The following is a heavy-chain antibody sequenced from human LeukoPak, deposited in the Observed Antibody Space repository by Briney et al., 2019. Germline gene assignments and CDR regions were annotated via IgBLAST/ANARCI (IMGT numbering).Heavy chain of an antibody. CDR3: ARTNQQLVLDAFDI. CDR1: GFTFDDYG. D-gene: IGHD6-13*01. Sequence: PGGSLRLSCAASGFTFDDYGMSWVRQAPGKGLEWVSGINWDGGSTGYADSVKGRFTISRDNAKNSLYLQMNSLRAEDTALYYCARTNQQLVLDAFDIWGQGTMVTVSS. V-gene: IGHV3-20*04. CDR2: INWDGGST. J-gene: IGHJ3*02.